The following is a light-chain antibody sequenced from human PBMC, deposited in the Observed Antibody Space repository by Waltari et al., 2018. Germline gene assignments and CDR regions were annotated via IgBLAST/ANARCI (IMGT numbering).Light chain of an antibody. CDR2: GNS. CDR3: QSYDSSLSGV. Sequence: SVLTQPPSVAGAPGQRVTISCTRSSANIVAGYDVNWYQRLPGTAPKLLIYGNSNRPSGVPDRFSGSKSGTSASLAITGLQAEDEADYYCQSYDSSLSGVFGTGTKVTVL. J-gene: IGLJ1*01. CDR1: SANIVAGYD. V-gene: IGLV1-40*01.